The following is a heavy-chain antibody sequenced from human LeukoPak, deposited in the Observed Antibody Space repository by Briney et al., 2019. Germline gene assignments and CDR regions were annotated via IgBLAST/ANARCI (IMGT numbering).Heavy chain of an antibody. CDR1: GYTFTGYY. J-gene: IGHJ4*02. D-gene: IGHD3-9*01. CDR3: ARDFNYDILTGYYDY. V-gene: IGHV1-2*02. Sequence: ASVKVSCKASGYTFTGYYMHGVRQAPGQGLEWMGWINPNSGGTNYAQKFQGRVTMTRDTSISTAYMELSRLRSDDTAVYYCARDFNYDILTGYYDYWGQGTLVTVSS. CDR2: INPNSGGT.